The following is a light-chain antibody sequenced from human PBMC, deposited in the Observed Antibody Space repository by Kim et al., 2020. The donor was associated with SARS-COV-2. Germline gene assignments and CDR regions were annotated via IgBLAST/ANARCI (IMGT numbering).Light chain of an antibody. Sequence: ASAGDRVTITCRASQSIRSYLKWYQQKPGKAPKLLIYAGSSLQSGVPSRFSGRGSGTDFTLTISSLQPEDFATYYCQQSHSTPRTFGPGTKVDIK. CDR3: QQSHSTPRT. V-gene: IGKV1-39*01. J-gene: IGKJ1*01. CDR1: QSIRSY. CDR2: AGS.